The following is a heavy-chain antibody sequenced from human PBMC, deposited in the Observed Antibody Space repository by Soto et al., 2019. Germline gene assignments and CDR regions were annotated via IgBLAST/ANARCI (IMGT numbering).Heavy chain of an antibody. Sequence: GGSLRLSCEASGFTFSSYAMSWVRQAPGKGLEWVSGISGRGGTTYYADSVKGRFTISRDNSKNTLYLQVNSLRAEDTAIYYCAKDQAAAGTISRYFQDWGQGTLVTVSS. CDR1: GFTFSSYA. V-gene: IGHV3-23*01. CDR2: ISGRGGTT. CDR3: AKDQAAAGTISRYFQD. D-gene: IGHD6-13*01. J-gene: IGHJ1*01.